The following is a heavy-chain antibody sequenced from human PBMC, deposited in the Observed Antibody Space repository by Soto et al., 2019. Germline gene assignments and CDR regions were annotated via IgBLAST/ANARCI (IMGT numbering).Heavy chain of an antibody. CDR2: IYSGDTT. V-gene: IGHV3-53*01. CDR3: HGYRY. Sequence: EVQLVESGGGLIQPGGSLRLSCAVSGFSVRANYMSWVRQAPGKGLEWVSVIYSGDTTYYADSVKGRFIISRDISKNILYLQMNILRAEDTAVYYCHGYRYWGQGTLVTDS. J-gene: IGHJ4*02. D-gene: IGHD5-18*01. CDR1: GFSVRANY.